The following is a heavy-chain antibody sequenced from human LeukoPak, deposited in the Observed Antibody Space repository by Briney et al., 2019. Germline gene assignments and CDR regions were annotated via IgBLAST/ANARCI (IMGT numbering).Heavy chain of an antibody. D-gene: IGHD3-22*01. CDR3: ARDPYYDSSGYYYGFGAFDI. Sequence: GRSLRLSCAASGFTFSSYGMHWVRQAPGKGLEWVAVIWYDGSNKYYADSVKGRFTISRDNSKNTLYLQMNSLRAEDTAVYYCARDPYYDSSGYYYGFGAFDIWGQGTMVTVSS. CDR1: GFTFSSYG. J-gene: IGHJ3*02. CDR2: IWYDGSNK. V-gene: IGHV3-33*01.